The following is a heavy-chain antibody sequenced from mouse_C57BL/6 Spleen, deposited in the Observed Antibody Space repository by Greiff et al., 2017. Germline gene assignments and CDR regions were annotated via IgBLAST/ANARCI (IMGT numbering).Heavy chain of an antibody. CDR3: ALTRGKGYAMDY. CDR1: GFTFTDYY. Sequence: EVQGVESGGGLVQPGGSLSLSCAASGFTFTDYYMSWVRQPPGKALEWLGFIRNKANGYTTEYSASVKGRFTISRDNSQSILYLQMKALRAEDSATYYCALTRGKGYAMDYWGQGTSVTVSS. V-gene: IGHV7-3*01. J-gene: IGHJ4*01. CDR2: IRNKANGYTT. D-gene: IGHD2-12*01.